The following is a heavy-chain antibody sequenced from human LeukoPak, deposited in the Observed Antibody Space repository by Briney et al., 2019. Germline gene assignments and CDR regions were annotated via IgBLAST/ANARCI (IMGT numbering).Heavy chain of an antibody. Sequence: PGGSLRLSCVASGFTFSTYAMGWVRQAPGEGLEWVSSIKGGGGDPFYADSVRGRFTISRDKSKNTLYLQLNSLRPEDTAVYFCAQGGHDFNPFYYWGQGTLVTVSS. CDR1: GFTFSTYA. CDR2: IKGGGGDP. V-gene: IGHV3-23*01. J-gene: IGHJ4*02. D-gene: IGHD2-21*02. CDR3: AQGGHDFNPFYY.